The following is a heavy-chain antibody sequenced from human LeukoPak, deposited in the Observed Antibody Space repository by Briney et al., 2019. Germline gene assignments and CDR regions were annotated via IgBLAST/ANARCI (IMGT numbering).Heavy chain of an antibody. D-gene: IGHD1-7*01. V-gene: IGHV3-7*01. CDR3: AGEDDWNYEDY. J-gene: IGHJ4*02. CDR1: GFTFSSYW. Sequence: PGGSLRLSCAAPGFTFSSYWMSWVRQAPGKGLEWVANIKQDGSEKYYVNSVKGRFTISRDNAKNSLYLQMNSLRAEDTAIYFCAGEDDWNYEDYWGQGTLVTVSS. CDR2: IKQDGSEK.